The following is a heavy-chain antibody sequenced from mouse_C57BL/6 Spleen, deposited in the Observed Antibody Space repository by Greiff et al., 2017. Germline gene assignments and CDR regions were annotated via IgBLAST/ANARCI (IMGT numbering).Heavy chain of an antibody. CDR3: AREDYAMDY. V-gene: IGHV14-3*01. J-gene: IGHJ4*01. CDR1: GFNTKNTY. CDR2: IDPANGNT. Sequence: VQLQQSVAELVRPGASVKLSCTASGFNTKNTYMHWVKQRPEQGLEWIGRIDPANGNTKYAPKFQGKATITADTSSNTAYLQLSSLTSEDTAIYYCAREDYAMDYWGQGTSVTVSA.